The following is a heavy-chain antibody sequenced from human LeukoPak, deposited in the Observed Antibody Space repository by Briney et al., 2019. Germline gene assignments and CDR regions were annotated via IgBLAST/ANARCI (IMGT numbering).Heavy chain of an antibody. V-gene: IGHV4-39*07. J-gene: IGHJ4*02. CDR2: IYYSGST. CDR3: ARVGVGTVAGTNYFDY. D-gene: IGHD6-19*01. Sequence: PSETLSLTCSVSGGSISSSTYHWGWIRQPPGKGLEWIGSIYYSGSTYYNPSLKSRVTISIDTPKNQFSLKLSSVTAADTAVYYCARVGVGTVAGTNYFDYWGQGTLVTVSS. CDR1: GGSISSSTYH.